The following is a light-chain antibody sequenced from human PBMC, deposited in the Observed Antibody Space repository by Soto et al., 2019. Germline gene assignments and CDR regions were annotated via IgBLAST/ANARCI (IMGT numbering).Light chain of an antibody. J-gene: IGKJ2*01. V-gene: IGKV1-39*01. Sequence: DITMTQSPSALSASVGDRVTITCRASQTISTYLNWYQQKPGKAPKLLIYAASTLQSGVPSRFSGSGSGTDFTLTISSLQPEDFATYYCQQSLGIPYTFGQGTRLEIK. CDR1: QTISTY. CDR3: QQSLGIPYT. CDR2: AAS.